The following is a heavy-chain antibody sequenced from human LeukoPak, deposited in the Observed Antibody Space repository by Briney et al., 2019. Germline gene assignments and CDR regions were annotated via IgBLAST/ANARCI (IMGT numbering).Heavy chain of an antibody. CDR1: GITLNSYT. CDR3: AKESGHCGADCLALNDY. V-gene: IGHV3-21*01. D-gene: IGHD2-21*02. CDR2: INTRSSSI. J-gene: IGHJ4*02. Sequence: GGSLRLSCGASGITLNSYTMSWVRQAPGKGLEWVSSINTRSSSIYYADSMKGRFTVSRDNTKNSLYLQMNSLTPEDTAVYFCAKESGHCGADCLALNDYWGQGTLVTVSS.